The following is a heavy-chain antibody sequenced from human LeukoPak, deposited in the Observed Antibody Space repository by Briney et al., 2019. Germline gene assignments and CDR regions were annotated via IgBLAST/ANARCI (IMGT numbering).Heavy chain of an antibody. CDR1: GYTFTSYG. CDR3: ATGLREGVLADAFDI. V-gene: IGHV1-18*01. CDR2: ISAYNGNT. Sequence: ASVKVSCKASGYTFTSYGISWVRQAPGQGLEWMGWISAYNGNTNYAQKLQGRVTMTTDTSTSTAYMELRSLRSDDTAVYYCATGLREGVLADAFDIWGQGTMVTVSS. J-gene: IGHJ3*02. D-gene: IGHD4-17*01.